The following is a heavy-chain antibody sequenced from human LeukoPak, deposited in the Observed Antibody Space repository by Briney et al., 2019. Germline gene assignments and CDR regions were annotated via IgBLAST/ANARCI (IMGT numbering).Heavy chain of an antibody. D-gene: IGHD6-13*01. CDR3: ARVGVAAAGALDY. V-gene: IGHV3-7*01. Sequence: GGSLRLSCAASGFTFSSYWMSRVRQAPGKGLEWVANIKQDGSEKYYVDSVKGRFTISRDNAKNSLYLQMNSLRAEDTAVYYCARVGVAAAGALDYWGQGTLVTVSS. CDR2: IKQDGSEK. CDR1: GFTFSSYW. J-gene: IGHJ4*02.